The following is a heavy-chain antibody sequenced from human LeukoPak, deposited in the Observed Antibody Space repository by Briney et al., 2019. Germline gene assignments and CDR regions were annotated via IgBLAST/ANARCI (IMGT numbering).Heavy chain of an antibody. Sequence: PGGSLRLSCAASGFTFSSYEMNWVRQAPGKGLEWVSYISSSGSTIYYAESVKGRFTISRDNAKNSLYLQMNSLRAEDTAVYYCASAHCSGGSCYSDYWGQGTLVTVSS. CDR1: GFTFSSYE. J-gene: IGHJ4*02. CDR2: ISSSGSTI. V-gene: IGHV3-48*03. D-gene: IGHD2-15*01. CDR3: ASAHCSGGSCYSDY.